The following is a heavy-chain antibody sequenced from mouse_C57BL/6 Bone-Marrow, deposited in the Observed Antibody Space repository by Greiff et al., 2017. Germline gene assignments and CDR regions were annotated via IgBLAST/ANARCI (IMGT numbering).Heavy chain of an antibody. CDR2: IDPNSGGT. CDR3: AHGNYFYWYCAV. D-gene: IGHD2-1*01. CDR1: GYTFTSYW. Sequence: VQLQQPGAELVKPGASVKLSCKASGYTFTSYWMHWVKQRPGRGLEWIGRIDPNSGGTKYNEKFKSKATLTVDKPSSTAYMQLSSLTSKDSAVYYCAHGNYFYWYCAVWGTGTTVTVTS. V-gene: IGHV1-72*01. J-gene: IGHJ1*03.